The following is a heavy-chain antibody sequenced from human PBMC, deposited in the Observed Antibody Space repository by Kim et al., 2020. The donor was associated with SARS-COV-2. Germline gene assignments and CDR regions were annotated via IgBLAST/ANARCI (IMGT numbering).Heavy chain of an antibody. Sequence: GSTNNNPSLKSRVTISVDTSKNQFSLKLSSVTAADTAVYYCARALRWSDYWGQGTLVTVSS. CDR2: GST. D-gene: IGHD4-17*01. CDR3: ARALRWSDY. V-gene: IGHV4-34*01. J-gene: IGHJ4*02.